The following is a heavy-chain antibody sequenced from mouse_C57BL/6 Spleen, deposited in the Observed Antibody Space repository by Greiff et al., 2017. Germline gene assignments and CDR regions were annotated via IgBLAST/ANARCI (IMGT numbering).Heavy chain of an antibody. CDR1: GYTFTSYW. CDR2: IDPSSGGT. D-gene: IGHD2-3*01. Sequence: QVQLQQSGAELVKPGASVKLSCKASGYTFTSYWMHWVKQRPGRGLEWIGRIDPSSGGTKYNEKFKSKATLTVDKTSSTSYMPLSSLTSEDSAVYYCACYDGYSLAMDYWGQGTSVTVSS. V-gene: IGHV1-72*01. J-gene: IGHJ4*01. CDR3: ACYDGYSLAMDY.